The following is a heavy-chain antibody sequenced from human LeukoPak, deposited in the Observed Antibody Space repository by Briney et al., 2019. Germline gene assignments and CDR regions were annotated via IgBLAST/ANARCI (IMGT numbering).Heavy chain of an antibody. Sequence: GASVTVSCKASGYTFTGYYMHWVRQAPGQGLEWMGWINPNSGGTNYAQKFQGRVTMTRDTSISTAYMELSRLRSDDTAVYYCARVRGGYLVATRSLYYWGQGTLVTVSS. CDR3: ARVRGGYLVATRSLYY. D-gene: IGHD5-12*01. CDR2: INPNSGGT. CDR1: GYTFTGYY. V-gene: IGHV1-2*02. J-gene: IGHJ4*02.